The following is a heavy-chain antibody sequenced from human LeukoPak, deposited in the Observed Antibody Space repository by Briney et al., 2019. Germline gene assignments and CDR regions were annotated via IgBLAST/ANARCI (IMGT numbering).Heavy chain of an antibody. CDR3: TTEDRSSSWYPGGIYYYYGMDV. D-gene: IGHD6-13*01. CDR2: IKSKTDGGTT. CDR1: GFTFSNAW. V-gene: IGHV3-15*01. Sequence: GGSLRLSCAASGFTFSNAWMSWVRQAPGXXXEWVGRIKSKTDGGTTDYAAPVKGRFTISRDDSKNTLYLQMNSLKTEDTAVYYCTTEDRSSSWYPGGIYYYYGMDVWGQGTTVTVSS. J-gene: IGHJ6*02.